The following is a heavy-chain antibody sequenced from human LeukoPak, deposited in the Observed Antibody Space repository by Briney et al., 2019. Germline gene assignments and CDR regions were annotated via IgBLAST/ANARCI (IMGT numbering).Heavy chain of an antibody. CDR2: IYSGGSA. CDR1: GFTVSSNY. D-gene: IGHD6-19*01. CDR3: ARDSSGWNGAFDI. V-gene: IGHV3-53*01. J-gene: IGHJ3*02. Sequence: GGYLRLSCAASGFTVSSNYMSWVRQAPGKGLEWVSVIYSGGSAYYADSVKGRFTISRDNTKNTLYLQMNSLRAEDTAVYYCARDSSGWNGAFDIWGQGTMVTVSS.